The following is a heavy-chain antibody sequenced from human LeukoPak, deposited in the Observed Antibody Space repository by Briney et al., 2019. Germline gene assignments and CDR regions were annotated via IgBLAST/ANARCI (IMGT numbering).Heavy chain of an antibody. V-gene: IGHV4-39*01. CDR1: VCSISSSSYY. J-gene: IGHJ4*02. CDR3: ARHAVATIRGGFDY. Sequence: SGTLSLTCTVSVCSISSSSYYWVWIRQPPGKGLEWIGSIYYSGSTYYNPSLKSRVTISVDTSKNQFSLKLSSVTAADTAVYYCARHAVATIRGGFDYWGQGTLVTVSS. D-gene: IGHD5-24*01. CDR2: IYYSGST.